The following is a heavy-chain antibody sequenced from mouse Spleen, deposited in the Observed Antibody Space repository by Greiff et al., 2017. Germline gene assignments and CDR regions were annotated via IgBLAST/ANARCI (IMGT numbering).Heavy chain of an antibody. V-gene: IGHV5-17*02. D-gene: IGHD1-1*01. CDR2: ISSGSSTI. CDR3: AREYNGSSDAMDY. CDR1: GFTFSSFG. J-gene: IGHJ4*01. Sequence: DVKLVESGGGLVQPGGSRKLSCAASGFTFSSFGMHWVRQAPEKGLEWVAYISSGSSTIYYADTVKGRFTISIDNPKNTLFLQMTSLRSEDTAMYYCAREYNGSSDAMDYWGQGTSVTVSS.